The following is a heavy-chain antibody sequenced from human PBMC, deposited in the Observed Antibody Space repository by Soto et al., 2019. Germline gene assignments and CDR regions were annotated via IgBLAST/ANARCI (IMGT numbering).Heavy chain of an antibody. Sequence: PGGSLRLSCAASGFTFSSYGMHWVRQAPGKGLEWVAVIWYDGSNKYYADSVKGRFTISRDNSKNTLYLQMNSLRAEDTAVYYCARATAPKGEGMDVWGQGTTGTV. J-gene: IGHJ6*02. CDR3: ARATAPKGEGMDV. CDR1: GFTFSSYG. D-gene: IGHD3-16*01. CDR2: IWYDGSNK. V-gene: IGHV3-33*01.